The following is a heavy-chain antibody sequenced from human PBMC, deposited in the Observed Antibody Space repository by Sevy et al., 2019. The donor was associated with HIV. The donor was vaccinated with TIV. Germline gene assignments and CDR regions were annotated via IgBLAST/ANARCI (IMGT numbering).Heavy chain of an antibody. D-gene: IGHD3-10*01. CDR2: IYYNGST. CDR1: GGSFSSYY. Sequence: GSLRLSCTVSGGSFSSYYWSWIRQPPGKGLEWIGYIYYNGSTNSNPSLRGRVTISAQTSKNQLSLKLKSATTADTAMYYCARGKVLFDYWSQGTLVTVSS. J-gene: IGHJ4*02. V-gene: IGHV4-59*01. CDR3: ARGKVLFDY.